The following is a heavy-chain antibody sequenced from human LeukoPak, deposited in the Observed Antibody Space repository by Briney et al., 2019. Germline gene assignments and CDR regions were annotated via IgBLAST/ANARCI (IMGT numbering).Heavy chain of an antibody. Sequence: GGSLRLSCLTSGFTFSTNAMSWVRQAPGKGLEWISGISGSGASTYYADSVTGRFTISRDNSRSTLYLQMNSLRGDDTAVYYCAKDVGKWESLHFFDYWGQGTLVTVSS. D-gene: IGHD1-26*01. CDR1: GFTFSTNA. V-gene: IGHV3-23*01. J-gene: IGHJ4*02. CDR2: ISGSGAST. CDR3: AKDVGKWESLHFFDY.